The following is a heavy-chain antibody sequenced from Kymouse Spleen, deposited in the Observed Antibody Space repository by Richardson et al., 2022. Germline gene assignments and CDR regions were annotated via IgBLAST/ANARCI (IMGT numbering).Heavy chain of an antibody. Sequence: QVQLVESGGGVVQPGRSLRLSCAASGFTFSSYGMHWVRQAPGKGLEWVAVIWYDGSNKYYADSVKGRFTISRDNSKNTLYLQMNSLRAEDTAVYYCARDRNSGCFDYWGQGTLVTVSS. CDR1: GFTFSSYG. J-gene: IGHJ4*02. CDR3: ARDRNSGCFDY. V-gene: IGHV3-33*01. D-gene: IGHD6-19*01. CDR2: IWYDGSNK.